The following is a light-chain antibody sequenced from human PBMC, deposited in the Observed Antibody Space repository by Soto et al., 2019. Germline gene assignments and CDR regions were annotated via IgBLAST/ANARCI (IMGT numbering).Light chain of an antibody. J-gene: IGKJ5*01. CDR2: KAS. CDR3: QEPLDSPIT. CDR1: QTISSW. Sequence: IKMSQSPSTVSVSVGDRVTITCRASQTISSWLAWYQQKPGKAPKLLIYKASTLQSGVPSRFSGSGSGTEFTLTITSLQPEDFATYYCQEPLDSPITSGQGTRLEIK. V-gene: IGKV1-5*03.